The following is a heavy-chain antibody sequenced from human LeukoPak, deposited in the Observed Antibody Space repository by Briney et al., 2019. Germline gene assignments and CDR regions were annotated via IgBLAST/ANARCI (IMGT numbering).Heavy chain of an antibody. CDR1: GFTFSSYD. CDR3: AKVTWSSSGSDY. V-gene: IGHV3-23*01. J-gene: IGHJ4*02. D-gene: IGHD6-19*01. Sequence: GGYLRLSCAASGFTFSSYDMSWVRQAPGKGLEWVSGINKSGGGTYYADSVKGRFTVSRDNSKNTLFLQMNSLRAEDTAVYYCAKVTWSSSGSDYWGQGTLVTVSS. CDR2: INKSGGGT.